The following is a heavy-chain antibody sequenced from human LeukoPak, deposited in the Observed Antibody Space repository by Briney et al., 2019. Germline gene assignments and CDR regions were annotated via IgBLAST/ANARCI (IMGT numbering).Heavy chain of an antibody. D-gene: IGHD2-21*01. CDR1: GFTFDDYA. V-gene: IGHV3-9*01. Sequence: GGSLRLSCAASGFTFDDYAMHWVRQAPGKGLEWVSGISWNSGSIGYADSVKGRFTISRDNAKNSVYLQMNSLRAEDTAVYHCARLYCGVGICYSYYMDVWGKGTTVTVSS. J-gene: IGHJ6*03. CDR3: ARLYCGVGICYSYYMDV. CDR2: ISWNSGSI.